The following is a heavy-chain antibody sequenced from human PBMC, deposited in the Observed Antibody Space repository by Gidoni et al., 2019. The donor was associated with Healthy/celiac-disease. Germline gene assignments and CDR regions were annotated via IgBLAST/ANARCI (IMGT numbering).Heavy chain of an antibody. D-gene: IGHD5-12*01. V-gene: IGHV3-30*01. CDR1: GFTFSSYA. CDR3: ARSIVALDY. CDR2: ISYDGSNK. Sequence: QVQLVESGGGVVQPGRSLSLSCAASGFTFSSYAMHWVRQAPGKGLEWVAVISYDGSNKYYADSVKGRFTISRDNSKNTLYLQMNSLRAEDTAVYYCARSIVALDYWGQGTLVTVSS. J-gene: IGHJ4*02.